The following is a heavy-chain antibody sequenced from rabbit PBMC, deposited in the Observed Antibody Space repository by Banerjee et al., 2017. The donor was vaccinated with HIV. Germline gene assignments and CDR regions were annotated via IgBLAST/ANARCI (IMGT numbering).Heavy chain of an antibody. CDR1: GFSFSSSYY. CDR2: IYAGSSGNT. Sequence: QSLEESGGDLVKPGASLTLTCTASGFSFSSSYYMCWVRQAPGKGLEWIASIYAGSSGNTCYADWAKAKFPSSKSSSTTVTLQMTRLTAADAAAFFRARGMPANLWGPGPLATVS. V-gene: IGHV1S40*01. D-gene: IGHD4-2*01. CDR3: ARGMPANL. J-gene: IGHJ4*01.